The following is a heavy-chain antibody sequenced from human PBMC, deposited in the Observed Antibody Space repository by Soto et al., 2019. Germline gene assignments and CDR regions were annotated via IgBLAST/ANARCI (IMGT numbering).Heavy chain of an antibody. V-gene: IGHV4-34*01. Sequence: SETLSLTCAVYGGSFSGYYWSWIRQPPGKGLEWIGEINHSGSTNYNPSLKSRVTISVDTSKNQFSLKLSSVTAADTAVYYCARGGWVRGVYYYYYYYMDVWGKGTTVTVSS. CDR2: INHSGST. D-gene: IGHD3-10*01. CDR1: GGSFSGYY. J-gene: IGHJ6*03. CDR3: ARGGWVRGVYYYYYYYMDV.